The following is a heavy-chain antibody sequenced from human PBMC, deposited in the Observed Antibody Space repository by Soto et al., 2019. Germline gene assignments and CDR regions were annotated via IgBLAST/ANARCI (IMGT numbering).Heavy chain of an antibody. CDR2: TANKRSRYTT. J-gene: IGHJ6*02. CDR3: ARAGFGHGLDV. Sequence: EVELVESGGGLVQAGGSLRVSCGVYGFTSRDHYMDWVRQAPGKGLEWVGRTANKRSRYTTEYAASVKGRFIISRDDSKNSVYLQMNILKIEDTAVYYCARAGFGHGLDVWGQGTTVTVSS. CDR1: GFTSRDHY. D-gene: IGHD3-16*01. V-gene: IGHV3-72*01.